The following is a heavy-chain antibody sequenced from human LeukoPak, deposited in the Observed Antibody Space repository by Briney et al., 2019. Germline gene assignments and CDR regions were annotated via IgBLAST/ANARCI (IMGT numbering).Heavy chain of an antibody. CDR1: GFTFSSYE. J-gene: IGHJ6*04. D-gene: IGHD3-10*02. CDR3: EELGITMIGGV. CDR2: ISSSCSTI. Sequence: GGSLRLSCAASGFTFSSYELNWVRQAPGKGLELVSYISSSCSTIYYADSVKGRFTISRDNAKNSLYLQMNSLRAEDTAVYYCEELGITMIGGVWGKGTTVTISS. V-gene: IGHV3-48*03.